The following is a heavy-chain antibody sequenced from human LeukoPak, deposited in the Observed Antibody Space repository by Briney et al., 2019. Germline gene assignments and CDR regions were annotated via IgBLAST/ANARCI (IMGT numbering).Heavy chain of an antibody. J-gene: IGHJ4*02. D-gene: IGHD1-26*01. Sequence: SGGSLRLSCAASGFTFSSYSMNWVRQAPGKGLEWVSSISSSSSYIYYADSVKGRFTISRDNAKNTLYLQMNSLRAEDTAVYYCAKDAGATPAPYYFDYWGQGTLVTVSS. CDR3: AKDAGATPAPYYFDY. CDR2: ISSSSSYI. V-gene: IGHV3-21*01. CDR1: GFTFSSYS.